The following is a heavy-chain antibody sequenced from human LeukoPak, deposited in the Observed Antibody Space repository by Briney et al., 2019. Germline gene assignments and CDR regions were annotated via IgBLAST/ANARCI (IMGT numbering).Heavy chain of an antibody. J-gene: IGHJ4*02. Sequence: GGSLRLSCAASGFTVITNDMTWVRQAPGRGLEWVSVLYSDGTTKYADSVQGRFTISRDNSKNTLYLEMNSLSPDDTAVYYCARGVEPLAANTLAYWGQGTLVTVSS. CDR1: GFTVITND. CDR3: ARGVEPLAANTLAY. D-gene: IGHD1-14*01. CDR2: LYSDGTT. V-gene: IGHV3-53*01.